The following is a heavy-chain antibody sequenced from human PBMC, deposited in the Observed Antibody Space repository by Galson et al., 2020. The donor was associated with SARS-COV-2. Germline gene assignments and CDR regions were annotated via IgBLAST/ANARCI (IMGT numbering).Heavy chain of an antibody. CDR3: ARDPTPYGDYIPGV. CDR1: GFTFSSYA. V-gene: IGHV3-64*01. D-gene: IGHD4-17*01. Sequence: GESLKIYCAASGFTFSSYAMHWVRQAPGKGMEYVSAISSNGGSTYYANSVKGRFTISRDDSKNTLYLQMGSLRAEDMAVYYCARDPTPYGDYIPGVWGQGTTVTVSS. J-gene: IGHJ6*02. CDR2: ISSNGGST.